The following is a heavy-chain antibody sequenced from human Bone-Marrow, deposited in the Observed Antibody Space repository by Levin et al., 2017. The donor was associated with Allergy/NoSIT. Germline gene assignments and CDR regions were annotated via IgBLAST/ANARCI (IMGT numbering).Heavy chain of an antibody. CDR2: ISSSGSTI. CDR1: GFTFSSYE. Sequence: GESLKISCAASGFTFSSYEMNWVRQAPGKGLEWVSYISSSGSTIYYADSVKGRFTISRDNAKNSLYLQMNSLRAEDTAVYYCARGDYGSGSYSLTNYYDGMDVWGQGTTVTVSS. CDR3: ARGDYGSGSYSLTNYYDGMDV. J-gene: IGHJ6*02. D-gene: IGHD3-10*01. V-gene: IGHV3-48*03.